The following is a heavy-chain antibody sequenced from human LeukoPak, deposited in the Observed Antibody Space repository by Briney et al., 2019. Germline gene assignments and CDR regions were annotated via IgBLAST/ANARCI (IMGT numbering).Heavy chain of an antibody. CDR1: GGSFSGYY. D-gene: IGHD2/OR15-2a*01. CDR2: INHSGST. CDR3: ARYWNPTRYFDY. Sequence: SETLSLTCAVYGGSFSGYYWSWIRQPPGKGLEWIGEINHSGSTNYNPSLKSRVTISVDTSKNQFSLKLSSVTAADTAVYYCARYWNPTRYFDYWGQGTLVTVSS. J-gene: IGHJ4*02. V-gene: IGHV4-34*01.